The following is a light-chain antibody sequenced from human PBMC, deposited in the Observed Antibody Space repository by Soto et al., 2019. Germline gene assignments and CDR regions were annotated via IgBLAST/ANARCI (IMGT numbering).Light chain of an antibody. J-gene: IGLJ1*01. CDR1: SSNIGRNY. CDR3: AAWDDSLSGLYV. Sequence: QSAMTQPPSASGTPGRRVTISCSGSSSNIGRNYVYWYQQLPGTAPKLLIYRNDQRPSGVPDRLSGSKSGTSAFLAISGLRSEDEADYYCAAWDDSLSGLYVFGTGTKVTVL. V-gene: IGLV1-47*01. CDR2: RND.